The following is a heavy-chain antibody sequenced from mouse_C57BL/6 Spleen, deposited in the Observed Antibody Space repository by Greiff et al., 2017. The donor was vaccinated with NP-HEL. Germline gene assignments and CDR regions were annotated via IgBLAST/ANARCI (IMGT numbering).Heavy chain of an antibody. Sequence: DVMLVESEGGLVQPGSSMKLSCTASGFTFSDYYMAWVRQVPEKGLEWVANINYDGSSTYYLDSLKSRFIISRDNAKNILYLQMSSLKSEDTATYYCAREYGNYGAMDYWGPSSSVPFSS. D-gene: IGHD2-1*01. CDR1: GFTFSDYY. J-gene: IGHJ4*01. CDR2: INYDGSST. V-gene: IGHV5-16*01. CDR3: AREYGNYGAMDY.